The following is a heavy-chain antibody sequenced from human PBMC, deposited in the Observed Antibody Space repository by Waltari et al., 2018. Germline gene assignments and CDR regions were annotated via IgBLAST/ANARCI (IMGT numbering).Heavy chain of an antibody. Sequence: QVQLQESGPGLVKPSETLSLTCAVSGYSISSGYYWGWIRQPPGKGLEWIGSIYNSGSTYYNPSLKSRVTISVDTSKNQFSLKLSSVTAADTAVYYCARQPGIAAADLLWYFDLWGRGTLVTVSS. D-gene: IGHD6-13*01. CDR2: IYNSGST. CDR3: ARQPGIAAADLLWYFDL. CDR1: GYSISSGYY. V-gene: IGHV4-38-2*01. J-gene: IGHJ2*01.